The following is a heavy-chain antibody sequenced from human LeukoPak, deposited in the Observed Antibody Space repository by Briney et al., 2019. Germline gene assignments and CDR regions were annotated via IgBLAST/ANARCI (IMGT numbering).Heavy chain of an antibody. V-gene: IGHV1-8*01. CDR2: MNPNSGNT. D-gene: IGHD2-21*01. CDR3: AIEKNPILLRDAFDI. J-gene: IGHJ3*02. Sequence: ASVKVSCKASGYTFTSFDINWVRQATGQGLEWMGWMNPNSGNTGYAQKFQGRVTMTSNTSINTAYMELSRLRSEDTAVYYCAIEKNPILLRDAFDIWGQGTMVTVSS. CDR1: GYTFTSFD.